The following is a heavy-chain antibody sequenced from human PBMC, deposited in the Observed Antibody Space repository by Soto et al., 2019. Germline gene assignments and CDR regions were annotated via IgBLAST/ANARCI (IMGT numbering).Heavy chain of an antibody. Sequence: ASVKVSCKASGYTFTSYAMHWVRQAPGQRLEWMGWIKAGNGNTKYSQKFQGRDTITRDTSASTAYMELSSLRSEDTAVYYCAILYDILTDGVWGQGTLVTVSS. V-gene: IGHV1-3*01. CDR3: AILYDILTDGV. J-gene: IGHJ4*02. CDR2: IKAGNGNT. D-gene: IGHD3-9*01. CDR1: GYTFTSYA.